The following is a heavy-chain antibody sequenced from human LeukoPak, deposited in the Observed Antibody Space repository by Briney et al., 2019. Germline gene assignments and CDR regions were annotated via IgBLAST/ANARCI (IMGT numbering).Heavy chain of an antibody. CDR2: YYYGGST. J-gene: IGHJ3*01. D-gene: IGHD1-1*01. V-gene: IGHV4-59*02. Sequence: SETLSLTCAVSGGSVNSHFCSWVRHSPGKELERIGYYYYGGSTLYNPSLSSRVTISVDTSKNHFSLRLNSVTAADTGVYYCAIMGSAYGNAFDVWGQGTMVTVSP. CDR1: GGSVNSHF. CDR3: AIMGSAYGNAFDV.